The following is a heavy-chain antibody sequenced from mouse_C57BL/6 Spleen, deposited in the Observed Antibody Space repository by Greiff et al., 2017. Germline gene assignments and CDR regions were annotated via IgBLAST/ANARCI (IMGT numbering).Heavy chain of an antibody. CDR1: GYTFTSYW. J-gene: IGHJ1*03. Sequence: VTLMESGAELAKPGASVKLSCTASGYTFTSYWMHWVKQRPGQGLAWIGYINPSSGYTKYNQKFKDKATLTADKSSSPAYMQLSSLTYEDSAVYYCARYDYYGSSYDCYFDVWGTGTTVTVSS. CDR2: INPSSGYT. CDR3: ARYDYYGSSYDCYFDV. V-gene: IGHV1-7*01. D-gene: IGHD1-1*01.